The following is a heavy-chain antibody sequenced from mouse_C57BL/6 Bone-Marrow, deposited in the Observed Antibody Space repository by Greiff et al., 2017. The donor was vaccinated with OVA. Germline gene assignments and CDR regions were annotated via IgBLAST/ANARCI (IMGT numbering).Heavy chain of an antibody. CDR2: IYPSDSET. D-gene: IGHD1-1*01. J-gene: IGHJ4*01. Sequence: QVQLQQPGAELVRPGSSVKLSCKASGYTFTSYWMDWVKQRPGQGLEWIGNIYPSDSETHYNQKFKDKATLTVDKSSSTAYMQLSSLTSEDSVVYYCAREGDYYYGSSRYYYAMDYWGQGTSVTVSS. CDR3: AREGDYYYGSSRYYYAMDY. CDR1: GYTFTSYW. V-gene: IGHV1-61*01.